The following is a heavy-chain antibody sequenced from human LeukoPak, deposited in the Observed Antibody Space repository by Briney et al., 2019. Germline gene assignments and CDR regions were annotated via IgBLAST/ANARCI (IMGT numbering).Heavy chain of an antibody. CDR3: ARDAYCTSASCRRDFDS. V-gene: IGHV3-23*01. J-gene: IGHJ4*02. CDR1: GFTFSSHA. CDR2: ISGSGYNT. D-gene: IGHD2-2*01. Sequence: GGSLRLFCAVSGFTFSSHAISWVRHAPETGLQYVSAISGSGYNTYYADSVKGRFTISRDNSKSTLYLQMDSLRAEDKAIYYCARDAYCTSASCRRDFDSWGQGTLVTVSS.